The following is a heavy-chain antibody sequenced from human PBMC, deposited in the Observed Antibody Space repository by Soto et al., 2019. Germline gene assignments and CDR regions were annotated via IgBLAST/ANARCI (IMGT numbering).Heavy chain of an antibody. CDR2: INHSGST. J-gene: IGHJ6*02. CDR1: GGSFSGYY. D-gene: IGHD3-3*01. CDR3: ARGLGGRDYDFWSGYPYYYDYYGMDF. V-gene: IGHV4-34*01. Sequence: QVQLQQWGAGLLKPSETLSLTCAVYGGSFSGYYWSWIRQPPGKGLEWIGEINHSGSTNYNPSLKIRVTISVDTSKNQFSLKLSSVTAAVTDVYYCARGLGGRDYDFWSGYPYYYDYYGMDFWGQGTTVTVSS.